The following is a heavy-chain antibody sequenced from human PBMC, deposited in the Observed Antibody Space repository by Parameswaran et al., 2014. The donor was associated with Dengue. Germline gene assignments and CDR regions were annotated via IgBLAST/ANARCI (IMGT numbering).Heavy chain of an antibody. Sequence: WVRQAPGQGLEWMGWINPNSGGTNYAQKFQGRVTMTRDTSISTAYMELSRLRSDDTAVYYCARDKVLLWFGELSHEFDYWARNLVTVS. V-gene: IGHV1-2*02. D-gene: IGHD3-10*01. CDR2: INPNSGGT. CDR3: ARDKVLLWFGELSHEFDY. J-gene: IGHJ4*01.